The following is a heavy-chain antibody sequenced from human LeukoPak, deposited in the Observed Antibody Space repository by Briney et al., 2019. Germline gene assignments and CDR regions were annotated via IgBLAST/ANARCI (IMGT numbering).Heavy chain of an antibody. CDR3: ARDRQIAY. CDR1: GFTFSNYW. J-gene: IGHJ4*02. Sequence: GGSLRLSCAASGFTFSNYWLTWVRQAPGQGLEWVANIKQDGSEKHYVDSVKGRCTISRENAKNSLYLQMNSLRAEDTAVYYCARDRQIAYWGQGTLVTVSS. CDR2: IKQDGSEK. V-gene: IGHV3-7*01.